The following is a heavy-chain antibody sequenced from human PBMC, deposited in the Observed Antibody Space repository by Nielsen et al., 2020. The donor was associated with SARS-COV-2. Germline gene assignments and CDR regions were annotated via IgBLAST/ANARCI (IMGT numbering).Heavy chain of an antibody. J-gene: IGHJ6*03. Sequence: GESLKISCKASGFSFTNYWISWVRQMPGKGLEWMGRIDPSDSYVDYSPSFQGHVAISADKSISTAYLQWSSLKASDTAMYYCARYASEYYYYYYMDVWGTGTTVTVPS. CDR1: GFSFTNYW. D-gene: IGHD2-2*01. CDR2: IDPSDSYV. V-gene: IGHV5-10-1*01. CDR3: ARYASEYYYYYYMDV.